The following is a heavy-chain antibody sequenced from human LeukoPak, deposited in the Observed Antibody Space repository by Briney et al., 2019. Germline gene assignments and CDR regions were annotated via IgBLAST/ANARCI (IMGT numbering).Heavy chain of an antibody. CDR3: ASYQGQWLVPYYYYYMDV. CDR1: GGTFSSYA. J-gene: IGHJ6*03. Sequence: SVKVSCKASGGTFSSYAIGWVRQAPGQGLEWMGGIIPIFGTANYAQKFQGRVTITTDESTGTAYMELSSLRSEDTAVYYCASYQGQWLVPYYYYYMDVWGKGTTVTVSS. V-gene: IGHV1-69*05. D-gene: IGHD6-19*01. CDR2: IIPIFGTA.